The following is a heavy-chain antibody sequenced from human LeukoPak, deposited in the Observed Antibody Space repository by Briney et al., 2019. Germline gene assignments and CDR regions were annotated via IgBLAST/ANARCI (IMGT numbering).Heavy chain of an antibody. CDR2: INSDGSST. CDR1: GFTFSSYW. Sequence: GGSLRLSCAASGFTFSSYWMHWVRQAPGKGLVWVSRINSDGSSTSYADSVKGRFTVSRDNSKNTLYLQMNSLRAEDTAVYYCASTTRGGTYYYYMDVWGKGTTVTISS. V-gene: IGHV3-74*01. D-gene: IGHD1-1*01. CDR3: ASTTRGGTYYYYMDV. J-gene: IGHJ6*03.